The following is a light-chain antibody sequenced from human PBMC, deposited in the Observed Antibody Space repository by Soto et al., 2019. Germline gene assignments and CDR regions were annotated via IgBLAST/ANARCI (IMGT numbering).Light chain of an antibody. CDR1: QGISNF. Sequence: DIQMTQSPSSLSASVGDRVTITCRASQGISNFLAWHQQKPGKVPKLLISAASTLQSGVPSRFSGSGSGTDFTLTITSLQPEDVATYYCQKYSSVITFGQGTRLEI. V-gene: IGKV1-27*01. J-gene: IGKJ5*01. CDR2: AAS. CDR3: QKYSSVIT.